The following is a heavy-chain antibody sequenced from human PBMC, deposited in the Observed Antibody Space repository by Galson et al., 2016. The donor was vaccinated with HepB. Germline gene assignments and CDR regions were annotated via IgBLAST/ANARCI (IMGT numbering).Heavy chain of an antibody. CDR3: ARGKDDY. CDR2: MNPDSGYT. J-gene: IGHJ4*02. V-gene: IGHV1-8*01. CDR1: GYIFSNYD. Sequence: SVKVSCKASGYIFSNYDINWVRQATGQGLEWMGWMNPDSGYTGYAQKFQGRVTMTRDTSKSTAYMELSSLRPDDTAVYYCARGKDDYWGQGTLVTVSS.